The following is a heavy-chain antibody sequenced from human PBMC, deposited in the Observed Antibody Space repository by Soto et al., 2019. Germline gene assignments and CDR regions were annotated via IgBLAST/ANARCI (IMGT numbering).Heavy chain of an antibody. D-gene: IGHD2-21*02. CDR1: GYIFPNFG. CDR3: ARDRRRSYCGGDCFPDY. J-gene: IGHJ4*02. V-gene: IGHV1-18*01. CDR2: TSPYNANT. Sequence: GASVKVSCKTSGYIFPNFGINWVRQAPGQGLEWTGWTSPYNANTNSAEKFQGRVTLTTDTSTSTAYMELRSLRSDDTAIYFCARDRRRSYCGGDCFPDYWGQGTLVTVSS.